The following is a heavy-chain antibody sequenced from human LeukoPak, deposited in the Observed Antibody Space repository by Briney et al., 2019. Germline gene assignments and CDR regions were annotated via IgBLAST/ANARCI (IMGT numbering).Heavy chain of an antibody. J-gene: IGHJ6*02. CDR2: ISGDGGST. CDR1: GFTFDDYA. CDR3: AKAISPRYCSGGSCYGYYYYGMDV. V-gene: IGHV3-43*02. Sequence: PGGSLRLSCAASGFTFDDYAMHWVRQAPGKGLEWVSLISGDGGSTYYADSVKGRFTISRDNSKNSLYLQINSLRTEDTALYYCAKAISPRYCSGGSCYGYYYYGMDVWGQGTTVTVPS. D-gene: IGHD2-15*01.